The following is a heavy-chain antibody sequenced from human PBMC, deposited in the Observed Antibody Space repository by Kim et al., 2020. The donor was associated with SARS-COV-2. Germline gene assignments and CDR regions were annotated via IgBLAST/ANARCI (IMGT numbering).Heavy chain of an antibody. CDR1: GGSISRDY. J-gene: IGHJ6*03. V-gene: IGHV4-59*01. CDR3: ARDRGGLKHYMDV. D-gene: IGHD3-10*01. CDR2: IHYSGST. Sequence: SETLSLTCSVSGGSISRDYWSWIRQPPGKVLEWIGYIHYSGSTTYNPSLESGVAISIDTSKNQFSLNLRSVTAADTALYYCARDRGGLKHYMDVWGKGTAVTISS.